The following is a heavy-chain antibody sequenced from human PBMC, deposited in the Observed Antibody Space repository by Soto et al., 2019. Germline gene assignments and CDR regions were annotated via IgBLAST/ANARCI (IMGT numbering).Heavy chain of an antibody. CDR1: GFTFSSYA. CDR2: ISGSGGNS. D-gene: IGHD6-13*01. J-gene: IGHJ6*02. Sequence: EVQLLESGGGLVQPGGSLRLSCAASGFTFSSYAMSWVRQATGKGLEWVSAISGSGGNSYYVGSVKGRFTISRDNSKNTLYLPMNSLRAEDTAVYFCAKGRAATDYAMDVWGQGTTVTVSS. V-gene: IGHV3-23*01. CDR3: AKGRAATDYAMDV.